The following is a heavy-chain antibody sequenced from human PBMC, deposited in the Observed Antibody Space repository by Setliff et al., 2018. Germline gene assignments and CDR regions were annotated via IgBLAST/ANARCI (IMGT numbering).Heavy chain of an antibody. CDR3: ARGPVDFVVVPAAAVFDF. CDR1: GYIFTTYG. Sequence: ASVKVSCKASGYIFTTYGFNWVRQAPGQGLEWMGMISTYTGKTTYAQKFQGRVTMTTDTSTGTGYMELRSLRSDDTAVYYCARGPVDFVVVPAAAVFDFWGQGTLVTVSS. CDR2: ISTYTGKT. V-gene: IGHV1-18*01. J-gene: IGHJ4*02. D-gene: IGHD2-2*03.